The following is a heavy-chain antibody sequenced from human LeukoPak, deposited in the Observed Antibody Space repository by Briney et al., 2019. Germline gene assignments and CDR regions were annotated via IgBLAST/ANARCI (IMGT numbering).Heavy chain of an antibody. V-gene: IGHV3-48*01. CDR3: ARGSTYYDSSGQVPFDY. D-gene: IGHD3-22*01. CDR1: GSTFSSYS. Sequence: GGSLRLSCAASGSTFSSYSMNWVRQAPGKGLEWGSYISGSSNTIYYADSVKGRFTISRDNGKNTLYLQMNSLRAEDTAVHYCARGSTYYDSSGQVPFDYWGQGTLVTVSS. CDR2: ISGSSNTI. J-gene: IGHJ4*02.